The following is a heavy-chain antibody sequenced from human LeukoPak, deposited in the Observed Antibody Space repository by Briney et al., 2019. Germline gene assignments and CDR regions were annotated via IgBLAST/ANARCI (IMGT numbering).Heavy chain of an antibody. V-gene: IGHV3-23*01. CDR2: ISGSGGST. CDR1: GFIFSRYV. D-gene: IGHD6-6*01. Sequence: GGSLRLSCAASGFIFSRYVMSWVRQAPGKGLEWVSAISGSGGSTYYADSVKGRFTISRDKSKNTLHPQMSSLRAEDTAVYYCAREVEYSTSSCDYWGQGTLVTVSS. CDR3: AREVEYSTSSCDY. J-gene: IGHJ4*02.